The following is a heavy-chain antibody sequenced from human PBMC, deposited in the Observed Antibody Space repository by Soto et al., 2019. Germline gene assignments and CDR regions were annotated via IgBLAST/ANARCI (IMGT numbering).Heavy chain of an antibody. V-gene: IGHV3-30*18. CDR3: AKDYQIAVAGDYFDY. J-gene: IGHJ4*02. CDR2: ISYDGSNK. Sequence: QVQLVESGGGVVQPGRSLRLSCAASGFTFSSYGMHWVRQAPGKGLEWVAVISYDGSNKYYADSVKGRFTISRDNSKNTLYLQMNSRRAEDTAVYYCAKDYQIAVAGDYFDYWGQGTLVTVSS. CDR1: GFTFSSYG. D-gene: IGHD6-19*01.